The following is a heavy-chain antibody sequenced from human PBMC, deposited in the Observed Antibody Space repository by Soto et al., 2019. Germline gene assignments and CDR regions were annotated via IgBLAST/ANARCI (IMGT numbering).Heavy chain of an antibody. CDR2: INPFDGHT. J-gene: IGHJ3*01. Sequence: QVQLLQSGAEVKRPGASVKVSCKTSGYTFTSYHVSWVRQAPGQGLEWMGWINPFDGHTNYSQKFQGRVTMTTDRSTNTAYMELRTLRSDDTAVYSCARNLYGRAFDFWGQGTMVTVSP. CDR3: ARNLYGRAFDF. CDR1: GYTFTSYH. D-gene: IGHD3-16*01. V-gene: IGHV1-18*01.